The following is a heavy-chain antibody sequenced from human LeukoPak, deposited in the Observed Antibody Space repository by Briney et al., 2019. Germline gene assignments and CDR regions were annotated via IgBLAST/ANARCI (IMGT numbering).Heavy chain of an antibody. V-gene: IGHV3-30-3*01. Sequence: GGSLRLSCAASGFTFSSYAMHWVRQAPGKGLEWVAVISYDGSNKYYADSVKGRFTIPRDNSKNTLYLQMNSLRAEDTAVYYCARGSYSSSWYVFLMAFDYWGQGTLVTVSS. J-gene: IGHJ4*02. CDR1: GFTFSSYA. CDR3: ARGSYSSSWYVFLMAFDY. D-gene: IGHD6-13*01. CDR2: ISYDGSNK.